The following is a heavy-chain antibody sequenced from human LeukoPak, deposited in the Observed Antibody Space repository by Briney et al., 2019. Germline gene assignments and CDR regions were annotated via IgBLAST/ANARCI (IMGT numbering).Heavy chain of an antibody. CDR1: GFTFSSYW. V-gene: IGHV3-7*01. CDR2: IKQDGSEK. Sequence: GGSLRLSCAASGFTFSSYWMSWVRQAPGKGLEWVANIKQDGSEKYYVDSVKGRFTISRDNAKNSLYLQMNSLRAEDTAVYYCARGGRWLQSRFFDHWGQGTLVTISS. CDR3: ARGGRWLQSRFFDH. J-gene: IGHJ4*02. D-gene: IGHD5-24*01.